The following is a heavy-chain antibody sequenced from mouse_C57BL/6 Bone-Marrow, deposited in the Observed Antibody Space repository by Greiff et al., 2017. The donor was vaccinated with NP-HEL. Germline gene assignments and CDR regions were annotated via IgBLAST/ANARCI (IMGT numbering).Heavy chain of an antibody. D-gene: IGHD2-1*01. Sequence: VKLQQSGAELARPGASVKMSCKASGYTFTSYTMHWVKQRPGQGLEWIGYINPSSGYTKYTQKFKDKATLTEDKASSTAYMQLSSLTSEDSAVYYCASFGNYKHFDVWGTGTTVTVSS. J-gene: IGHJ1*03. CDR1: GYTFTSYT. CDR3: ASFGNYKHFDV. CDR2: INPSSGYT. V-gene: IGHV1-4*01.